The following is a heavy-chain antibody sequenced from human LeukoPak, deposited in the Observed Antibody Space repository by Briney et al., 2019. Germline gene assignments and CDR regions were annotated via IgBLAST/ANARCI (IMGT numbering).Heavy chain of an antibody. D-gene: IGHD1-26*01. Sequence: ASVKVSCKASGGTFSSYAISWVRQAPGQGLEWMGGIIPIFGTANYAQKFQGRVTITTDESTSTAYMKLSSLRSEDTAVYYCAAPQEWELRCFQHWGQGTLVTISS. V-gene: IGHV1-69*05. CDR2: IIPIFGTA. J-gene: IGHJ1*01. CDR1: GGTFSSYA. CDR3: AAPQEWELRCFQH.